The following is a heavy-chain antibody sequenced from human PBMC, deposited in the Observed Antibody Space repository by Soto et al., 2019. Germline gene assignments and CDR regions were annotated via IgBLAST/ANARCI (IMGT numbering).Heavy chain of an antibody. V-gene: IGHV6-1*01. D-gene: IGHD3-10*01. CDR2: TYYRSKWYN. Sequence: SQTLSLTCAISGDSVSSNSAAWNWIRQSPSRGLEWLGRTYYRSKWYNDYAVSVKSRITINPDTSKNQFSLQLNSVTPEDTAVYYCARVGPFWLGELYYGIDVWDQGTTDTVSS. J-gene: IGHJ6*02. CDR3: ARVGPFWLGELYYGIDV. CDR1: GDSVSSNSAA.